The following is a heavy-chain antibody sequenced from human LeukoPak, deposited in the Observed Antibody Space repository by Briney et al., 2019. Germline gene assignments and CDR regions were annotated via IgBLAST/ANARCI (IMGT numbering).Heavy chain of an antibody. J-gene: IGHJ4*02. Sequence: PGGSLRLSCAASGFTFNSYAMTWVRQAPGKGLEWVAVISYDGSNKYYADSVKGRFTISRDNSKNTLYLQMNSLRAEDTAVYYCAKDFGGYGGHFDYWGQGTLVTVSS. CDR2: ISYDGSNK. D-gene: IGHD4-23*01. CDR3: AKDFGGYGGHFDY. V-gene: IGHV3-30*18. CDR1: GFTFNSYA.